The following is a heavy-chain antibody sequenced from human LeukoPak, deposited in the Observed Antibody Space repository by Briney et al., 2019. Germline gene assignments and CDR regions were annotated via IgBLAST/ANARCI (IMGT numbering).Heavy chain of an antibody. J-gene: IGHJ4*02. CDR2: IGTYSGNK. CDR3: ARGGSGAYCPGF. Sequence: ASVKVSCKTSGYMFTNNAITWVRQAPGQGLEWMGWIGTYSGNKNLAQKFQGRVTMTTDTPTSTAYMKLKSLRSDDTAVYFCARGGSGAYCPGFWGQGTLVIVSS. V-gene: IGHV1-18*01. D-gene: IGHD3-10*01. CDR1: GYMFTNNA.